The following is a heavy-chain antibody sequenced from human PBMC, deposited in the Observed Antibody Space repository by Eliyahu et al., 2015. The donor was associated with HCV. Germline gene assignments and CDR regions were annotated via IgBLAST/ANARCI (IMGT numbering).Heavy chain of an antibody. Sequence: QVHLVQXGADMKKPGSSVKXXCKXXGVTFXNSAISWVRQAPGQGLEWMGRFIPVVDEANYAQKFQDRLTMTXDKSTSTAYMDLSSLIVXDTAIYYCARGPNSGPAPLNFDYWGQGTLVAVSS. D-gene: IGHD1-26*01. J-gene: IGHJ4*02. CDR3: ARGPNSGPAPLNFDY. V-gene: IGHV1-69*04. CDR2: FIPVVDEA. CDR1: GVTFXNSA.